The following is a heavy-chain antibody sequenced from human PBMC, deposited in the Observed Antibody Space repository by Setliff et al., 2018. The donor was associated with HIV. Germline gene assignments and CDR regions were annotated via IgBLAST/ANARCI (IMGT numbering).Heavy chain of an antibody. CDR3: ARDPHYFDTSGYYSYFYFDY. CDR2: INHSGSI. J-gene: IGHJ4*01. CDR1: GGSFSGYS. D-gene: IGHD3-22*01. Sequence: PSETLSLTCAVYGGSFSGYSWTWIRQAPGKGLEWIGEINHSGSISYNPSLKSRVTISIDTSKSQFSLKLTSVTAADTAVYFCARDPHYFDTSGYYSYFYFDYWGHGTLVTVSS. V-gene: IGHV4-34*01.